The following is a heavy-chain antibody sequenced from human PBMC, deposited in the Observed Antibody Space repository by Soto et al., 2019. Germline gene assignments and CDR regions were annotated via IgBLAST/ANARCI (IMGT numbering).Heavy chain of an antibody. CDR2: ISLYSDGT. CDR3: ARVVPGAEAWFGP. CDR1: GYTFSNYG. D-gene: IGHD2-2*01. V-gene: IGHV1-18*01. Sequence: GASVKVSCKTSGYTFSNYGITWVRQAPGQPLEWLGWISLYSDGTNYAQKFQGRVSMTTDTSTTTAYMELRSLRSDDTAVYYCARVVPGAEAWFGPWGQGTPVTVSS. J-gene: IGHJ5*02.